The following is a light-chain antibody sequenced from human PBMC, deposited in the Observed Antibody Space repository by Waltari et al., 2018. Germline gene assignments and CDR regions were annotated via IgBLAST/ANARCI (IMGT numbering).Light chain of an antibody. CDR3: QQFDNLPLT. CDR2: DAT. CDR1: QDISNY. V-gene: IGKV1-33*01. Sequence: DIQMTQSPSSLSASVGDRVTITCQATQDISNYLNWYQQKPGQAPKLLIYDATSLQTVVPSRFSGSGSGTDFTFTISSLQPEDIATYYCQQFDNLPLTFGGGTKVEIK. J-gene: IGKJ4*01.